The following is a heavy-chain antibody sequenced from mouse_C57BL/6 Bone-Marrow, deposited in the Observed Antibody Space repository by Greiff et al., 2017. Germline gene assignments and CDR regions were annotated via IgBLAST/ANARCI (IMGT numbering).Heavy chain of an antibody. Sequence: EVHLVESGGGLVKPGGSLKLSCAASGFTFSDYGMHWVRQAPEEGLGWVAYISSGSSTIYYADTVQGRFTISRDNAKNTLFLQMTSLRSEDTAMYYCARPAYYYSQGGFAYWGQGTLVTVAA. D-gene: IGHD2-12*01. V-gene: IGHV5-17*01. CDR2: ISSGSSTI. J-gene: IGHJ3*01. CDR3: ARPAYYYSQGGFAY. CDR1: GFTFSDYG.